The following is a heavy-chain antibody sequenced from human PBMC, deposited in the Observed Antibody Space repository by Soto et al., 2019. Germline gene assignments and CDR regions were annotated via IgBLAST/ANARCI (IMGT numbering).Heavy chain of an antibody. CDR3: TTDLGSPSATFDY. Sequence: GGSLRLSCAASGFTFSNAWMSWVRQAPGKGLEWVGRIKSKTDGGTTDYAAPVKGRFTISRDDSKNTLYLQMNSLKTEDTAVYYCTTDLGSPSATFDYWGQGTLVTAPQ. CDR2: IKSKTDGGTT. CDR1: GFTFSNAW. J-gene: IGHJ4*02. V-gene: IGHV3-15*01. D-gene: IGHD2-15*01.